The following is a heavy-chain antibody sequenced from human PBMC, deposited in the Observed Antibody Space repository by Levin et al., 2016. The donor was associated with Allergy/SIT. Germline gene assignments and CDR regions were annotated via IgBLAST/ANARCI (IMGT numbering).Heavy chain of an antibody. CDR2: IRYDGSYT. CDR1: GFTFSSYG. J-gene: IGHJ6*02. CDR3: ARAGGYQTTHTYFYGMDV. V-gene: IGHV3-30*02. D-gene: IGHD2-2*01. Sequence: GESLKISCAASGFTFSSYGMHWVRQAPGKGLEWVAFIRYDGSYTEYADSVKGRFTISRDNAKNTLYLQMNSLRVEDTAVYYCARAGGYQTTHTYFYGMDVWGQGTTVTVSS.